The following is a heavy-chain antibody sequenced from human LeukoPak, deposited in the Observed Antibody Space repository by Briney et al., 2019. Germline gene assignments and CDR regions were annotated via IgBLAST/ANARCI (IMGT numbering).Heavy chain of an antibody. CDR3: AREPGGQQWLVLSSWVYYFDY. Sequence: ASVKVSCKASGYTFAAYYIHWVRLAPGQGLEWMGWITPNSGGTKYAQTFRGRVTMAWDTSISTAYKELSRLTSDDTAVYYCAREPGGQQWLVLSSWVYYFDYWGQGTLVTVSS. J-gene: IGHJ4*02. V-gene: IGHV1-2*02. CDR2: ITPNSGGT. CDR1: GYTFAAYY. D-gene: IGHD6-19*01.